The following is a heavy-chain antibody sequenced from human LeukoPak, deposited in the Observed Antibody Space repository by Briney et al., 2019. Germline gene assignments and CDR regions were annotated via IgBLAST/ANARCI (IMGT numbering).Heavy chain of an antibody. J-gene: IGHJ4*02. D-gene: IGHD3-16*01. CDR2: IYYSGST. CDR3: ARDGGASQDLFLDF. CDR1: GGSISNDGYY. Sequence: SQTLSPTCTVSGGSISNDGYYWSWIRQHPGKGLEWIGYIYYSGSTYYNPSLKSRVTMSVDTSKNQFSLRLSSVTAADTALYYCARDGGASQDLFLDFWGQGALVTVSS. V-gene: IGHV4-31*03.